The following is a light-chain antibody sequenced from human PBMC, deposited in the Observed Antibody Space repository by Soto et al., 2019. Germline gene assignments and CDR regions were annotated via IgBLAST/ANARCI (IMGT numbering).Light chain of an antibody. CDR2: EVS. Sequence: QSALTQPASVSGSPGQSITISCTGTSSDVGGYNYVSWYQQHPGKAPKLMIYEVSNRPSGVSNRFSGSKSGNTASLTISGLQAEDEADYYCSSYTGSSTPYVFGTGTMLTVL. V-gene: IGLV2-14*01. CDR1: SSDVGGYNY. CDR3: SSYTGSSTPYV. J-gene: IGLJ1*01.